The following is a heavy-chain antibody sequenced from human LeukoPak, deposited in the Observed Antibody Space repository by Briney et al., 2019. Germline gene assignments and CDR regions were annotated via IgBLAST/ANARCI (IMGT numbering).Heavy chain of an antibody. CDR2: ITISGGST. J-gene: IGHJ4*02. D-gene: IGHD4-17*01. CDR3: AKAAYGDSGLDY. V-gene: IGHV3-23*01. Sequence: TGGSLRLSCAASGFTFSTYAMSWVRQAPGKGLEWVSIITISGGSTHYADSVKGRFTISRDNSKNTLYLQMNSLRAEDTAVYYCAKAAYGDSGLDYWGQGTLVTVSS. CDR1: GFTFSTYA.